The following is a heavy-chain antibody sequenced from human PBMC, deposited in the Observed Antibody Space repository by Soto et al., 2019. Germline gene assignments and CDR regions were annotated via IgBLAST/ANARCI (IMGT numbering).Heavy chain of an antibody. V-gene: IGHV1-2*02. CDR1: GYTFTGYY. J-gene: IGHJ4*02. D-gene: IGHD2-2*01. CDR2: INPNSGGT. Sequence: ASVKVSCKASGYTFTGYYMHWVRQAPGQGLEWMGWINPNSGGTNYAQKFQGRVTMTRDTSISTAYMELSRLRSDDTAVYYCARGDCSSTSCYGYWGQGPLVTVSS. CDR3: ARGDCSSTSCYGY.